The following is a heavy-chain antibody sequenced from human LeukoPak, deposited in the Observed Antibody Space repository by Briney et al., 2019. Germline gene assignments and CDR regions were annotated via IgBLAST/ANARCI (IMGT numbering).Heavy chain of an antibody. V-gene: IGHV3-9*01. CDR3: AKDIGAVAADAIDY. D-gene: IGHD6-19*01. J-gene: IGHJ4*02. Sequence: PGGSLRLSCAASGFTFDDYAMHWVRQAPGKGLEWVSGISWNSGSIGYADSVKGRFTTSRDNAKNSLYLQMNSLRAEDTALYYCAKDIGAVAADAIDYWGQGTLVTVSS. CDR2: ISWNSGSI. CDR1: GFTFDDYA.